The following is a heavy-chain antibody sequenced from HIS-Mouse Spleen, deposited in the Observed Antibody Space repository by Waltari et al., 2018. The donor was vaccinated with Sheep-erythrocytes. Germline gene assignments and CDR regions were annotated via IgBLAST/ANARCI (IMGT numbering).Heavy chain of an antibody. D-gene: IGHD1-26*01. Sequence: QVQLVQSGAEVKKPGSSVKVSCKASGGTFSSYAISWVRQAPGQGLEWMGMIIPILGRANYAQKCQGRVTITADKSTSTAYIELSSLRSEDTAVYYCAQTGATTPHFDYWGQGTLVTVSS. CDR2: IIPILGRA. CDR1: GGTFSSYA. V-gene: IGHV1-69*04. J-gene: IGHJ4*02. CDR3: AQTGATTPHFDY.